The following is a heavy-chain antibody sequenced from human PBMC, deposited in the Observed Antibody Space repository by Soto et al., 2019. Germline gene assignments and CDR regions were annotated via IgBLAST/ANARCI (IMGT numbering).Heavy chain of an antibody. Sequence: SVKVSCKASGFTFTSSAVQWVRQARGQRLEWIGWIVVGSGNTNYAQKFQERVTITRDMSTSTAYMELSSLRSEDTAVYYCAAAGSGYVMARPLGFDYWGQGTLVTVSS. V-gene: IGHV1-58*01. CDR1: GFTFTSSA. D-gene: IGHD3-22*01. J-gene: IGHJ4*02. CDR2: IVVGSGNT. CDR3: AAAGSGYVMARPLGFDY.